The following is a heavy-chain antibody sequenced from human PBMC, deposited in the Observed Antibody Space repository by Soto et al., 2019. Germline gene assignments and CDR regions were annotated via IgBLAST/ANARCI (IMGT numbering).Heavy chain of an antibody. D-gene: IGHD2-21*01. Sequence: GESLKISCKGSGYSFTSYWISWVRQMPGKGLEWMGRIDPSDSYTNYSPSFQGHVTIPADKSISTAYLQWSSLKASDTAMYYCERQVFPHDFDIWGQGTMVTVSS. J-gene: IGHJ3*02. CDR1: GYSFTSYW. V-gene: IGHV5-10-1*01. CDR2: IDPSDSYT. CDR3: ERQVFPHDFDI.